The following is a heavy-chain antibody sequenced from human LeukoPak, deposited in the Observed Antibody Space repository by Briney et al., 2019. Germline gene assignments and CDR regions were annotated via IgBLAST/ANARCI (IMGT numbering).Heavy chain of an antibody. CDR3: ARGSGSLADYYDSSGYYSVSDAFDI. CDR1: GGSFSGYY. Sequence: PSETLSLTCAVYGGSFSGYYWSWIRQPPGKGLEWIGEINHSGSTNYNPSLKSRVTISVDTSKNQFSLKLSSVTAADTAVYYCARGSGSLADYYDSSGYYSVSDAFDIWGQGTMVTVSS. V-gene: IGHV4-34*01. D-gene: IGHD3-22*01. J-gene: IGHJ3*02. CDR2: INHSGST.